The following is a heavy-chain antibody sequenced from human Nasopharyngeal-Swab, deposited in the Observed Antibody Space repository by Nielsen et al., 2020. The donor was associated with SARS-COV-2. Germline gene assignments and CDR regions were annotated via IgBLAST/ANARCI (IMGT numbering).Heavy chain of an antibody. J-gene: IGHJ5*02. D-gene: IGHD1-14*01. CDR2: IYPGDSDT. CDR3: ARRFEPSPGGYWFDP. V-gene: IGHV5-51*01. CDR1: GYSFTSYW. Sequence: KVSCKGSGYSFTSYWIGWVRQMPGKGLEWMGIIYPGDSDTRYSPSFQGQVTISADKSISTAHLQWSSLKASDTAMYYCARRFEPSPGGYWFDPWGQGTLVTVSS.